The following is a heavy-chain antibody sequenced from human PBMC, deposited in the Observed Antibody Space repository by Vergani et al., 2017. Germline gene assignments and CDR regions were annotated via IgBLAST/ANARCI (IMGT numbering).Heavy chain of an antibody. CDR3: ARFYGSGSYLGY. CDR2: IYWDDDK. D-gene: IGHD3-10*01. J-gene: IGHJ4*02. CDR1: GFSLSTSGVG. V-gene: IGHV2-5*02. Sequence: QITLKESGPTLVKPTQTLTLTCTFSGFSLSTSGVGVGWIRQPPGKALEWLALIYWDDDKRYSPSLKSRLTITKDTSKNQVVLTRTNMDPVDTATYYCARFYGSGSYLGYWGQGTLVTVSS.